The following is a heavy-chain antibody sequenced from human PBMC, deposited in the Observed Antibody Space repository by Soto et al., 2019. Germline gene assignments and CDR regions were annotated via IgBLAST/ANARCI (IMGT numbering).Heavy chain of an antibody. CDR3: ARENNWNYTPPGLHYYGMDV. J-gene: IGHJ6*02. V-gene: IGHV3-30-3*01. CDR2: ISYDGSNK. CDR1: GFTFSSYA. D-gene: IGHD1-7*01. Sequence: GGSLRLSCAASGFTFSSYAMHWVRQAPGKGLEWVAVISYDGSNKYYADSVKGRFTISRDNSKNTLYLQMNSLRAEDTAVYYCARENNWNYTPPGLHYYGMDVWGQGTTVTVSS.